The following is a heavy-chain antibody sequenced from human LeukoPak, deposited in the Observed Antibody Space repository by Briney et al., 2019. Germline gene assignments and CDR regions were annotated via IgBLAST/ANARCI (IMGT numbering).Heavy chain of an antibody. Sequence: GGSLRLSRAPSGFTFSSYSMNWVRQAPGTGLERVSSISSSSNYIYYADSVKGRFTISRDNAKNSLYLQMNSLRAEDTAVYCCARVGPYDILTGQYPDYWGQGTLVTVSS. CDR1: GFTFSSYS. V-gene: IGHV3-21*01. CDR3: ARVGPYDILTGQYPDY. CDR2: ISSSSNYI. D-gene: IGHD3-9*01. J-gene: IGHJ4*02.